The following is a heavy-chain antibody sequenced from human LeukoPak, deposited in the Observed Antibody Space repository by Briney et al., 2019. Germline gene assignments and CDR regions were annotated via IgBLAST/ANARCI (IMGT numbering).Heavy chain of an antibody. Sequence: GGSLRLSCAASGFTFDDYTMHWVRQAPGKGLEWVSLISWDGGSTYYADSVKGRFTISRDNSKNSLYLQMNSLRTEDTALYYCAKDHSSGWTSDGMDVWGQGTTVTVSS. CDR2: ISWDGGST. V-gene: IGHV3-43*01. J-gene: IGHJ6*02. D-gene: IGHD6-25*01. CDR3: AKDHSSGWTSDGMDV. CDR1: GFTFDDYT.